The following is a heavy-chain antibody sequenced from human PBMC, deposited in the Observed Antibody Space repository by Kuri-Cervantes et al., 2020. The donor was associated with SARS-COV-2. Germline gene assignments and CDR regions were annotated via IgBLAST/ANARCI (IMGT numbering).Heavy chain of an antibody. CDR1: GFTFSSYA. V-gene: IGHV3-30-3*01. CDR2: ISYDGNNT. D-gene: IGHD2-21*01. J-gene: IGHJ4*02. Sequence: GGSLRLSCAASGFTFSSYAIHWVRQAPGKGLEWVAIISYDGNNTYYADSVKGRFTISRDNSKNTLYLQMNSLRTEDTAIYYCARDRVGVHDYWGQGTLVTVSS. CDR3: ARDRVGVHDY.